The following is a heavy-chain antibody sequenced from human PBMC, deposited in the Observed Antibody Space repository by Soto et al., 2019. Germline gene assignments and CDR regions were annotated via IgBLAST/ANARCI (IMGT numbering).Heavy chain of an antibody. CDR2: ISSSSNYI. CDR3: ARDLSNWNYRFDP. V-gene: IGHV3-21*06. D-gene: IGHD1-7*01. Sequence: EVQLVESGGGLVKPGGSLRLSCAASRFTFSGYNMHWVRQAPGKGLEWVSSISSSSNYIYYADSVKGRFTISRDNAKNSLYLQMNSLGAEDTAVYYCARDLSNWNYRFDPWGQGTLVTVSS. J-gene: IGHJ5*02. CDR1: RFTFSGYN.